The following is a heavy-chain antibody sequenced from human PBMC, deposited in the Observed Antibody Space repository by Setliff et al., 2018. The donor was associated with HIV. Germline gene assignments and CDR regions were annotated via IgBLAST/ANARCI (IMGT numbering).Heavy chain of an antibody. CDR3: ARDVGQTMVRGLNYYMDL. Sequence: GGSLRLSCGASGFTFSNYGMQWVRQPPGRGLEWVAGDNWNGVSIGYADSVKGRFSISRDNAKNTLYLQMNGLRGEDTAVYYCARDVGQTMVRGLNYYMDLWGKGTAVTVS. D-gene: IGHD3-10*01. CDR2: DNWNGVSI. V-gene: IGHV3-9*01. CDR1: GFTFSNYG. J-gene: IGHJ6*03.